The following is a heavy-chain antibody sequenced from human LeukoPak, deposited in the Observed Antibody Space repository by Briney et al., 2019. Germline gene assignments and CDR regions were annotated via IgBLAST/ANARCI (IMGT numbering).Heavy chain of an antibody. J-gene: IGHJ5*02. Sequence: SETLSLTCAVYGGSFSGYYWSWICQPPGKGLEWIGEINHSGSTNYNPSLKSRVTISVDTSKNQFSLKLSSVTAADTAVYYCATRAMTTVVTPGWFDPWGQGTLVTVSS. CDR3: ATRAMTTVVTPGWFDP. V-gene: IGHV4-34*01. D-gene: IGHD4-23*01. CDR1: GGSFSGYY. CDR2: INHSGST.